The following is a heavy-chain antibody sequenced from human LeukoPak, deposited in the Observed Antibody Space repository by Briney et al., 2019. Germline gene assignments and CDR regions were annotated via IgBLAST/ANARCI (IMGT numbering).Heavy chain of an antibody. CDR2: ISGSGGSA. V-gene: IGHV3-23*01. CDR1: GFTFSNYA. J-gene: IGHJ4*02. CDR3: TKHAQQLILGYFDY. D-gene: IGHD1-1*01. Sequence: PGGSLRLSCAASGFTFSNYAMTWVRQAPGKGLEWVSVISGSGGSADYADSVKGRFTISRDNSKNTLYLQMNSLRAEDTAVYYCTKHAQQLILGYFDYWGQGTLVTVSS.